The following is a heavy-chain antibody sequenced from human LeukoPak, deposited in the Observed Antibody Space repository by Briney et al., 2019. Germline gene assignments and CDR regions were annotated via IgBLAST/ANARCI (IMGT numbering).Heavy chain of an antibody. Sequence: PRGPLRLSCAASGFTFSSYAMPWVRPAPAKGLEGVAVISYDGSNKYYADSVKGRFTISRDNSKNTLYLQMNSLRAEDTAVYYCARDYGDSSGYPMAYWGQGTLVTVSS. V-gene: IGHV3-30*01. CDR3: ARDYGDSSGYPMAY. CDR1: GFTFSSYA. CDR2: ISYDGSNK. D-gene: IGHD3-22*01. J-gene: IGHJ4*02.